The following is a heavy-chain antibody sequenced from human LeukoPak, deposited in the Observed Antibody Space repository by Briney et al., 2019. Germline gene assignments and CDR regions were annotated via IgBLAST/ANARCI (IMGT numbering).Heavy chain of an antibody. J-gene: IGHJ4*02. CDR3: ARRAGAYSHPYDY. CDR2: ITRSSNYI. V-gene: IGHV3-21*04. CDR1: GFTFSSYS. D-gene: IGHD4/OR15-4a*01. Sequence: GGSLRLSCAASGFTFSSYSMNWVRQAPGRGLEWVSSITRSSNYIYYADLVKGRFTISRDNSKNTLYLQMNSLRAEDTAVYYCARRAGAYSHPYDYWGQGTLVTVSS.